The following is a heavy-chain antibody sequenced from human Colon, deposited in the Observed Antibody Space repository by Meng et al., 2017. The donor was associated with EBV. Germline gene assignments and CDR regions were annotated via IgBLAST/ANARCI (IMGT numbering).Heavy chain of an antibody. J-gene: IGHJ1*01. V-gene: IGHV4-39*07. CDR3: ARRFEGYSPDK. CDR2: VYYLGNT. Sequence: QLRMQESGPGLVKPSETLSLTCTVSGDSISKSSYYWAWIRQPPGKGLEWIGSVYYLGNTYYNPSFKSRLTISIDTSKNQFSLRLRSVTAADTAVYYCARRFEGYSPDKWGQGTLVTVSS. D-gene: IGHD3-22*01. CDR1: GDSISKSSYY.